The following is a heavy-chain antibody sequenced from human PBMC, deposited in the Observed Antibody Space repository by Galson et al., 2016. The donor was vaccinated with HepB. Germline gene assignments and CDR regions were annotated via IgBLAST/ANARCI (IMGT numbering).Heavy chain of an antibody. Sequence: SCKASGGTFSNYAITWVRQAPGQGLEWMGGVIPLFDTAYYAQMFQGRVTITADETTSTAYMELSSLASADTAIYYCARARPHSCGGGSCYGTFDSWGQGTLVTVSS. CDR2: VIPLFDTA. CDR1: GGTFSNYA. J-gene: IGHJ4*02. CDR3: ARARPHSCGGGSCYGTFDS. D-gene: IGHD2-15*01. V-gene: IGHV1-69*01.